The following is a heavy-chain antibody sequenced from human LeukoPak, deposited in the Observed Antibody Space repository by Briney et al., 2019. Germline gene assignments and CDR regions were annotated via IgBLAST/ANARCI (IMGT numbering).Heavy chain of an antibody. D-gene: IGHD5-24*01. CDR2: IYYSGST. V-gene: IGHV4-59*01. CDR3: ARAEMATGSYFDY. CDR1: GGSISSYY. J-gene: IGHJ4*02. Sequence: PSETLSLTCTVSGGSISSYYWSWIRQPPGKGLEWIGYIYYSGSTNYNPSLKSRVTISVDTSKNQFSLKLSSVTAADTAVYYCARAEMATGSYFDYWGQGTLVTVSS.